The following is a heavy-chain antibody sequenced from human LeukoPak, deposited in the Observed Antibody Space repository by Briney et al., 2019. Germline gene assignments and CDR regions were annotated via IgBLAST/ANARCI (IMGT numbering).Heavy chain of an antibody. Sequence: PSQSLSLTCAAYAGSFSGSYWSSIRQPPGKRLEWIGENNHSGSTNYNPSLKSRVTISVDTSKNQFSLKLSSVTAADTAVYYCARGHVGITMVRGVVYGMDVWGQGTTVTVSS. J-gene: IGHJ6*02. CDR1: AGSFSGSY. V-gene: IGHV4-34*01. CDR3: ARGHVGITMVRGVVYGMDV. D-gene: IGHD3-10*01. CDR2: NNHSGST.